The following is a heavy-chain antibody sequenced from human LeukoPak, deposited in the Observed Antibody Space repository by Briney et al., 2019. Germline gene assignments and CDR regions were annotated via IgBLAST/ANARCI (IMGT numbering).Heavy chain of an antibody. CDR2: IYHSGST. D-gene: IGHD3-16*02. V-gene: IGHV4-4*02. CDR3: ARDVLRLGELSPPGDY. Sequence: PSGTLSLTCAVSGGSISSSNWWSWVRQPPGKGLEWIGEIYHSGSTNYNPSLKSRVTISVDKSKNQFSLKLSSVTAADTAVYYCARDVLRLGELSPPGDYWGQGTLVTVSS. J-gene: IGHJ4*02. CDR1: GGSISSSNW.